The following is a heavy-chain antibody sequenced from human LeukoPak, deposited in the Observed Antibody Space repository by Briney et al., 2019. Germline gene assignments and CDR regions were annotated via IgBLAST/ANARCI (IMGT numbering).Heavy chain of an antibody. V-gene: IGHV3-48*03. CDR2: ISSSGSAT. CDR1: GSTFSSYE. CDR3: ARVRAAYYYGMDV. J-gene: IGHJ6*02. Sequence: GGSLRLSCAASGSTFSSYEMNWVRQAPGKGLEGVSYISSSGSATYYADSVRGRFTVSRDNAKNSLSLQMNSLRAEDTAVYYCARVRAAYYYGMDVWGRGTTVTVSS.